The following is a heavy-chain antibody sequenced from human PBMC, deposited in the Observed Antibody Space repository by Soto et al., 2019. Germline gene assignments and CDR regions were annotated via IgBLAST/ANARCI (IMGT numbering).Heavy chain of an antibody. CDR2: IIPILGIA. CDR3: ASELGMGAFDI. CDR1: GGTFSSYT. J-gene: IGHJ3*02. V-gene: IGHV1-69*02. D-gene: IGHD7-27*01. Sequence: SVKVSCKASGGTFSSYTISWVRQAPGQGLEWMGRIIPILGIANYAQKSQGRVTITADKSTSTAYMELSSLRSEDTAVYYCASELGMGAFDIWGQGTMVTVSS.